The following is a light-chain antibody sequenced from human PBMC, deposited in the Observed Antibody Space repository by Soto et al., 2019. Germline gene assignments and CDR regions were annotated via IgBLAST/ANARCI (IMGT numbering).Light chain of an antibody. J-gene: IGKJ3*01. CDR1: QSISSY. CDR3: QQSYSTPLT. CDR2: AAS. V-gene: IGKV1-39*01. Sequence: DIPMTQSPSSLSASVGDRVTITCRASQSISSYLNWYQQKPGKAPKLLISAASGLQSGVPSRFSGSGSATDFPLTISSLQPEDFATYYWQQSYSTPLTFGPGTKVDI.